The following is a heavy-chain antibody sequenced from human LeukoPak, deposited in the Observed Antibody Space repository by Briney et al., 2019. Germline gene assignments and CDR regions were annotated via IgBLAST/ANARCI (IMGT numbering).Heavy chain of an antibody. CDR1: GFTFSSYE. CDR3: ARRGYHDSSGYDF. J-gene: IGHJ4*02. Sequence: PGGSLRLSCAASGFTFSSYEMNWVRQAPGKGLEWVSSISGRSDDIYYADSVKGRFTISRDNAKNSVFLQMNNLRVEDTAIYYCARRGYHDSSGYDFWGQGAPVTVSS. V-gene: IGHV3-21*06. D-gene: IGHD3-22*01. CDR2: ISGRSDDI.